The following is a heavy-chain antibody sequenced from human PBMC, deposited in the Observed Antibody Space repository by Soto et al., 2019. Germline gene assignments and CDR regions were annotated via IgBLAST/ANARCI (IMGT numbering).Heavy chain of an antibody. CDR2: ISWNTGTI. V-gene: IGHV3-9*01. J-gene: IGHJ6*02. Sequence: EVQLVESGGGLVQPGRSLRLSCAASGFTFDDYAMHWVRQAPGKGLEWVSGISWNTGTIVYADSVKGRFTISRDNGKNSLYLQMNSLRGEDTALYYCAKDMRGGSSSSRYYYGLDVWGQGTTVTVSS. D-gene: IGHD6-13*01. CDR1: GFTFDDYA. CDR3: AKDMRGGSSSSRYYYGLDV.